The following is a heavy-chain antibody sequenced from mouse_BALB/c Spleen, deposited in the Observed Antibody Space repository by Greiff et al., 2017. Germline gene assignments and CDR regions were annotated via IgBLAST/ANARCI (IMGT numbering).Heavy chain of an antibody. CDR1: GYSFTGYF. Sequence: VQLQQSGPELVKPGASVKISCKASGYSFTGYFMNWVMQSHGKSLEWIGRINPYNGDTFYNQKFKGKATLTVDKSSSTAHMDLRSLASEDSAVYYCARSYYGSSYVNAYWGQGTLVTVSA. J-gene: IGHJ3*01. CDR2: INPYNGDT. CDR3: ARSYYGSSYVNAY. D-gene: IGHD1-1*01. V-gene: IGHV1-20*02.